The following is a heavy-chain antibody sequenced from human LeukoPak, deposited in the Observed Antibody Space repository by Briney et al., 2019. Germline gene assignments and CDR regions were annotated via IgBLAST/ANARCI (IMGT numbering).Heavy chain of an antibody. D-gene: IGHD1-26*01. CDR2: ISRSGGST. V-gene: IGHV3-23*01. CDR1: GLTFSSYA. Sequence: GGSLRLSCAASGLTFSSYAMSWVRQAPGKGLEWVSGISRSGGSTYYADSVKGRFTISRDNSKNTLYLQMNSLRAEDTAVYYCARDVSGSTPFYWGQGTLVTVSS. CDR3: ARDVSGSTPFY. J-gene: IGHJ4*02.